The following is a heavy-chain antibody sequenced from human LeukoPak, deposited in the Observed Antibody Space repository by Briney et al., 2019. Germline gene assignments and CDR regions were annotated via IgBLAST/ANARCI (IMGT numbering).Heavy chain of an antibody. J-gene: IGHJ4*02. Sequence: GGSLRLSCAASGFTFSSYGMHWVRQAPGKGLEWVAVISYDGSNKYYADSVKGRFTISRDNSKNTLYLQMNSLRAEDTAVYYCAREKDGCLDYWGQGTLVTVSS. V-gene: IGHV3-30*03. D-gene: IGHD2-15*01. CDR3: AREKDGCLDY. CDR1: GFTFSSYG. CDR2: ISYDGSNK.